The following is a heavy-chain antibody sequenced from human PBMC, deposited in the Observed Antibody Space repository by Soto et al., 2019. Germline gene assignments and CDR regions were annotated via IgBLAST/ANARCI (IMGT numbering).Heavy chain of an antibody. D-gene: IGHD6-6*01. CDR2: ISYDGSNK. CDR3: ARSSSSYYYYYYGMDV. J-gene: IGHJ6*02. CDR1: GFTSSSYA. Sequence: PGGSLRLSCAASGFTSSSYAMHWVRQAPGKGLEWVAVISYDGSNKYYADSVKGRFTISRDNSKNTLYLQMNSLGAEDTAVYYCARSSSSYYYYYYGMDVWGQGTTVTVSS. V-gene: IGHV3-30-3*01.